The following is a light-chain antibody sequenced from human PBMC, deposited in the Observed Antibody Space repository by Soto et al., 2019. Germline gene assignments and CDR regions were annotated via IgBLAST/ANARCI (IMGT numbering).Light chain of an antibody. Sequence: DIQMTQSPSSLSESVGDRFTITCRASQVISNFLAWYQQKPGKVPELLIYAASILQSGVPSRFSGSGSGTDFTLTISSLQPEDVATYYCQKYNNSPHTFGQGTKLEIK. V-gene: IGKV1-27*01. CDR3: QKYNNSPHT. CDR2: AAS. CDR1: QVISNF. J-gene: IGKJ2*01.